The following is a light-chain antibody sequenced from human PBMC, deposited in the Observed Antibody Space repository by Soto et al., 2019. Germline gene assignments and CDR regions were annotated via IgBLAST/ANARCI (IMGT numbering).Light chain of an antibody. CDR2: GAS. J-gene: IGKJ2*01. CDR1: QSVSSTD. CDR3: QQSGGSPLYT. Sequence: EIVLTQSPGSLSLSPGERATLSCRASQSVSSTDLAWYQQKPGQAPRLLIYGASSRATGIPDRFSGSGSGTDFNLTINGREPEDFAVYYCQQSGGSPLYTVGQGTKLEIK. V-gene: IGKV3-20*01.